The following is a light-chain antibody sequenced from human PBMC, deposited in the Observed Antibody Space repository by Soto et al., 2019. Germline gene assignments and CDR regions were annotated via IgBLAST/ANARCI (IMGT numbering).Light chain of an antibody. Sequence: EIGFTQSPGTLSLSPGERATLSCRASQSVSSSYLAWYQQKPGQAPRLLIYGASTRATGIPARFSGSGSGTEFTLTISSLQSEDFAVYYCQQYNNWLRTFGQGTKVDIK. CDR2: GAS. CDR3: QQYNNWLRT. CDR1: QSVSSSY. J-gene: IGKJ1*01. V-gene: IGKV3D-15*01.